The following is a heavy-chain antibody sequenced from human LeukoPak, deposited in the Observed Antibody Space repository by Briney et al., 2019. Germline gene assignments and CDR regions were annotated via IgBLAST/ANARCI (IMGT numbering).Heavy chain of an antibody. V-gene: IGHV3-23*01. D-gene: IGHD5-24*01. CDR1: AFTFSNYL. CDR2: ISGNGVDT. CDR3: AIQRWLQSGAINFFEY. Sequence: GGSLGLSCAASAFTFSNYLISWVRQAPGKGLEWVSAISGNGVDTYYANSVKGRFTISRDNSKNTLYLQMHSLRPDDTAVYYCAIQRWLQSGAINFFEYWGLGTLVTVSS. J-gene: IGHJ4*02.